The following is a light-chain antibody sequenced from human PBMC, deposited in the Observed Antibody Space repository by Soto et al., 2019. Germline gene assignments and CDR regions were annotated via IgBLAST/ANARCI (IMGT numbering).Light chain of an antibody. V-gene: IGKV3-15*01. CDR3: QQYNSYSGP. J-gene: IGKJ1*01. Sequence: EVGMTKSPATLSVSPGESATLSCRASQDVGSNLAWYQQRPGQAPRLLIFGASTRATDISARFSGSGSGTEFTLTISSLQPDDFATYYCQQYNSYSGPFGQGTKVDIK. CDR2: GAS. CDR1: QDVGSN.